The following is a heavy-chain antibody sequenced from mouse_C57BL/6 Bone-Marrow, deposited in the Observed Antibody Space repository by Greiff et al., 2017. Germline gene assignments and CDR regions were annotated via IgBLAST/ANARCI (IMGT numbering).Heavy chain of an antibody. J-gene: IGHJ2*01. CDR3: TRVNTRVAPYYFDD. D-gene: IGHD1-1*01. V-gene: IGHV1-15*01. Sequence: QVQLQQSGAELVRPGASVTLSCTASGYTFTDYEMHWVKQTPVHGLEWIGAIDPETGGTAYTQKFKGKAILTADKSSSTAYMELRSLTSEDSAVYYCTRVNTRVAPYYFDDWGQGTTLTVSS. CDR2: IDPETGGT. CDR1: GYTFTDYE.